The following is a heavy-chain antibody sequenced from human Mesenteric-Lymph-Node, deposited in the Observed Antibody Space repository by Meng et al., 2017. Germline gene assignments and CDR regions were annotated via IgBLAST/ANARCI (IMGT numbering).Heavy chain of an antibody. V-gene: IGHV3-23*01. Sequence: GESLKISCAAAGFTFNRYGMSWVRQAPGKGLEWVSTISDTGGLTYYADSVKGRFTISRDNSKNTLYLQMNSLRADDTAVYYCARGIRDSSGREYFQHWGQGTRVTVSS. CDR3: ARGIRDSSGREYFQH. D-gene: IGHD6-19*01. J-gene: IGHJ1*01. CDR2: ISDTGGLT. CDR1: GFTFNRYG.